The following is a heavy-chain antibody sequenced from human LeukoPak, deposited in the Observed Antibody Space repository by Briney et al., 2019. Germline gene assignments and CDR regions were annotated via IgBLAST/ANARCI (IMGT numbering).Heavy chain of an antibody. V-gene: IGHV1-69*04. D-gene: IGHD3-22*01. Sequence: SVKVSCKASGGSFSSYAISWVRQAPGQGLEWVGRIISTLGQPRYAQKFHDRVTLTADKSTSTAYMELSSLRSEDTAVYYCATREGWLPDAFDIWGQGTMVTVSS. J-gene: IGHJ3*02. CDR2: IISTLGQP. CDR3: ATREGWLPDAFDI. CDR1: GGSFSSYA.